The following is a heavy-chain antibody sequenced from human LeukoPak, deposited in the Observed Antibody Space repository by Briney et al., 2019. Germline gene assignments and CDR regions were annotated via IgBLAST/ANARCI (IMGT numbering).Heavy chain of an antibody. CDR1: GFTLRNYW. J-gene: IGHJ4*02. D-gene: IGHD5-12*01. CDR3: ARDLRDYDY. Sequence: GGPLRLSCAASGFTLRNYWIHWVRQAPGKGLVWVSRIDSDGSTRNYADSVKGRFTISRDNAKNTVYLQMNSLSVEDTAAYYCARDLRDYDYWGQGTLVTVSS. CDR2: IDSDGSTR. V-gene: IGHV3-74*01.